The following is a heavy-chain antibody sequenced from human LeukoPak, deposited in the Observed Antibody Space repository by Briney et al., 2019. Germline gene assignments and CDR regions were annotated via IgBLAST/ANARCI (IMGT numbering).Heavy chain of an antibody. Sequence: KPSETLSLTCTVSGGSISSYYWSWIRQPPGKGLEWIGYIYYSGTTNYNPSLNSRVTISVDTSKNQFSLKLSSVTAADTAVYYCARRQYSSGWYNWFDPWGQGTLVTVSS. D-gene: IGHD6-19*01. CDR1: GGSISSYY. CDR3: ARRQYSSGWYNWFDP. CDR2: IYYSGTT. V-gene: IGHV4-59*01. J-gene: IGHJ5*02.